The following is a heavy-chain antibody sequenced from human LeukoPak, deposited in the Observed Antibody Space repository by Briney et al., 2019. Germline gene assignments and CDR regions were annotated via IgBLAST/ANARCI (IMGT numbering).Heavy chain of an antibody. J-gene: IGHJ6*02. Sequence: GGSLRLSCAASGFTFSSYWMHWVRHAPGKGLVWVSRIYSVGSSTRYADSVNGRFTISRDNAMNTLYLQMNSVRAEDTAVYYCAMGRGYYYHGFDVWGQGTTVTVSS. CDR1: GFTFSSYW. CDR2: IYSVGSST. CDR3: AMGRGYYYHGFDV. V-gene: IGHV3-74*01. D-gene: IGHD3-10*01.